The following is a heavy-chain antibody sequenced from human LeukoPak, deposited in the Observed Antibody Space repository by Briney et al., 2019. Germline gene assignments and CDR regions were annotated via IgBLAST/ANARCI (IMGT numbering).Heavy chain of an antibody. J-gene: IGHJ3*02. D-gene: IGHD3-10*01. Sequence: GGSLRLSCAASGFTFSSYAMSWVRQAPGKGLEWVSAISGSGGSTYYADSVKGRFTISRDNSKNTLYLQMNSLRSEDTAVYYCARGRTSYYYGSGRRFDAFDIWGQETMVTVSS. CDR2: ISGSGGST. CDR3: ARGRTSYYYGSGRRFDAFDI. CDR1: GFTFSSYA. V-gene: IGHV3-23*01.